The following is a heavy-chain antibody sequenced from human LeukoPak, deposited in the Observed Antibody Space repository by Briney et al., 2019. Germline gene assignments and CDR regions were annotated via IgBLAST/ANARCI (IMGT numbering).Heavy chain of an antibody. CDR2: IYYSGST. CDR1: GGSISSSSYY. CDR3: ARTNSYSSSTSCYLFDHYYYYMDV. J-gene: IGHJ6*03. V-gene: IGHV4-39*01. D-gene: IGHD2-2*01. Sequence: SETLSLTCTVSGGSISSSSYYWGWIRQPPGKGLEWIGRIYYSGSTYYNPSLKSRVTISVDTSKNQFSLKLSSVTAADTAVYYCARTNSYSSSTSCYLFDHYYYYMDVWGKGTTVTVSS.